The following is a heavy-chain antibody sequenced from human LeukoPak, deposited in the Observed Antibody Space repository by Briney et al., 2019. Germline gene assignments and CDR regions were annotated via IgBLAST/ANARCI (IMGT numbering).Heavy chain of an antibody. Sequence: ASVKVSCKASGYTFTSYDINWVRQAPGQGLEWMGWMNPNSGNTGYAQKFQGRVTMTRNTSISTAYMELSSLRSEDTAVYYCARGLAQDYYDSSGYYDYWGQGTLVTVSS. V-gene: IGHV1-8*01. CDR1: GYTFTSYD. CDR2: MNPNSGNT. J-gene: IGHJ4*02. CDR3: ARGLAQDYYDSSGYYDY. D-gene: IGHD3-22*01.